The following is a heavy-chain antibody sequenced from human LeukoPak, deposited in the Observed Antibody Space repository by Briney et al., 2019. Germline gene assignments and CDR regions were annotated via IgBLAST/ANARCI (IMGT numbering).Heavy chain of an antibody. CDR1: GGSMSSGDYY. J-gene: IGHJ4*02. V-gene: IGHV4-30-4*08. D-gene: IGHD2-2*01. Sequence: PSQTLSLTCTVSGGSMSSGDYYWSWIRQPPGKGLEWMGYIYHSGTTYYNPSLKSRITMSVDTSKNQFTLKLTSVTAADTAVYYCARVGPAADFDSWGQGTLVTVSS. CDR3: ARVGPAADFDS. CDR2: IYHSGTT.